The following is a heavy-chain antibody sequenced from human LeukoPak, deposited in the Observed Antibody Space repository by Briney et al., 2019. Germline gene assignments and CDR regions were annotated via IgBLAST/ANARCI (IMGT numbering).Heavy chain of an antibody. CDR1: GFTFSSYA. CDR2: ISGSGGST. V-gene: IGHV3-23*01. Sequence: GGSLRLSCAASGFTFSSYAMSWVRQAPGKGLEWVSAISGSGGSTYYADSVKGRFTISRDNSKNTLYLQMNSLRAEDTSVYYCAKGTDIVVVPAAISSWGQGTLVTVSS. CDR3: AKGTDIVVVPAAISS. J-gene: IGHJ5*02. D-gene: IGHD2-2*01.